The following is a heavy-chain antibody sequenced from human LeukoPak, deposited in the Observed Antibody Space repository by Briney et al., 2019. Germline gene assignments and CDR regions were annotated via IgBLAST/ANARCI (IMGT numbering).Heavy chain of an antibody. D-gene: IGHD6-19*01. J-gene: IGHJ4*02. CDR2: INHSGST. CDR1: GGSFSGYY. Sequence: PSETLSLTCAVYGGSFSGYYWSWIRQPPGKGLEWIGEINHSGSTNYNPSLKSRVTISVDTSKNQFPLKLSSVTAADTAVYYCATYSSGWYDNYGGQGTLATVS. CDR3: ATYSSGWYDNY. V-gene: IGHV4-34*01.